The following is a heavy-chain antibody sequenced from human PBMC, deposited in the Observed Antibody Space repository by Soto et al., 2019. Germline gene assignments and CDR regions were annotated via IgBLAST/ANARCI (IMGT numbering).Heavy chain of an antibody. CDR2: IYYSGST. J-gene: IGHJ6*02. Sequence: SETLSLTCTVSGGSISSGGYYWSWIRQHPGKGLEWIGYIYYSGSTYYNPSLKSRVTISVDTSKNQFSLKLSSATAADTAVYYCARDRIDSSGYSYYYYGMDVWGQGTTVTVSS. CDR3: ARDRIDSSGYSYYYYGMDV. D-gene: IGHD3-22*01. CDR1: GGSISSGGYY. V-gene: IGHV4-31*03.